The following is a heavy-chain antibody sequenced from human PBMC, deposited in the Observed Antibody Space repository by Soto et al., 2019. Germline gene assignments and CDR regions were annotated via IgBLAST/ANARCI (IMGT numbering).Heavy chain of an antibody. D-gene: IGHD6-19*01. CDR3: ARGGALDGTSPPFNH. CDR1: GYTFSGHY. Sequence: QVQLVQSGAEVKKPGASVRVSCKASGYTFSGHYMHWIRQAPGQGPEWLGWINANSGDTDRAPKFQDRLTMTRDTSISTAYIELSRLRSDDTAVYYCARGGALDGTSPPFNHWGQGTLVTVSS. V-gene: IGHV1-2*02. CDR2: INANSGDT. J-gene: IGHJ4*02.